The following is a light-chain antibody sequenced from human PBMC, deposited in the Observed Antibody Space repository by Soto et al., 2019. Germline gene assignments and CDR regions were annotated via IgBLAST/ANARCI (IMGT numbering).Light chain of an antibody. J-gene: IGKJ1*01. V-gene: IGKV1-9*01. CDR3: QQYNNYPRT. CDR1: QGISNY. CDR2: AAS. Sequence: EIQMTQSPSTLPASVGDRVTITCRASQGISNYLAWYQQRPGKAPKLLIYAASTLQTGVPSRFSGSGSGTEFTLTISNLQPDDFATYFCQQYNNYPRTFGQGTKVDIK.